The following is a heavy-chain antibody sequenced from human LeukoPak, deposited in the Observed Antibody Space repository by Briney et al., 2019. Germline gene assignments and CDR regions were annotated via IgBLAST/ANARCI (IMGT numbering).Heavy chain of an antibody. CDR2: IYYSGST. V-gene: IGHV4-59*08. D-gene: IGHD6-13*01. Sequence: PSETLSLTCTVSGGSISSYYWSWIRQPPGKGLEWIGYIYYSGSTNYNPSLKSRVTISVDTSKNQFSLKLSSVTAADTAVYYCARSRSCLYYFDYWGQGTLVTVSS. CDR3: ARSRSCLYYFDY. J-gene: IGHJ4*02. CDR1: GGSISSYY.